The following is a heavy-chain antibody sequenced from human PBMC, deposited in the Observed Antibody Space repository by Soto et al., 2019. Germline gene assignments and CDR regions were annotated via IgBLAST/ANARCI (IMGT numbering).Heavy chain of an antibody. CDR2: VSASART. Sequence: QVQLQESGPGLVKPSEPLSLTCTVSGASISNVYWSWIRQPAGQGLESMGRVSASARTNYNPCLQSRFSMSIDTSKNQFSLRLTSVSGADTAVYFWATVMGRYLDLWGRGTLVIVSS. J-gene: IGHJ2*01. V-gene: IGHV4-4*07. D-gene: IGHD2-8*01. CDR1: GASISNVY. CDR3: ATVMGRYLDL.